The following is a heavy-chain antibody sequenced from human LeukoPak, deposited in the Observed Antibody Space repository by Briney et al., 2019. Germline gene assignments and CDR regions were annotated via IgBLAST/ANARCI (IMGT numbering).Heavy chain of an antibody. D-gene: IGHD3-22*01. V-gene: IGHV4-59*12. Sequence: PSETLSLTCTVSGGSISSYYWSWIRQPPGKGLEWIGYIYYSGSTNYNPSLKSRVTMSVDTSKNQFSLKLSSVTAADTAVYYCARDGNFDSSGYPPVNFDYWGQGTLVTVSS. CDR3: ARDGNFDSSGYPPVNFDY. CDR1: GGSISSYY. CDR2: IYYSGST. J-gene: IGHJ4*02.